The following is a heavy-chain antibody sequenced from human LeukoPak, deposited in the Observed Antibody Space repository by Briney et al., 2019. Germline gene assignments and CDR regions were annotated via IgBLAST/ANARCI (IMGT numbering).Heavy chain of an antibody. Sequence: SETLSLTCTGSGGSISSYYWSWIRQPPGKGLEWIGYIYTSGCTNYNPSLKSRVTISVDTSKNQLSLKLSSVTAADTAVYYCAGKYCSSTSCSTRYYYYYYMDVWGKGTTVTVSS. CDR1: GGSISSYY. CDR2: IYTSGCT. D-gene: IGHD2-2*01. V-gene: IGHV4-4*09. CDR3: AGKYCSSTSCSTRYYYYYYMDV. J-gene: IGHJ6*03.